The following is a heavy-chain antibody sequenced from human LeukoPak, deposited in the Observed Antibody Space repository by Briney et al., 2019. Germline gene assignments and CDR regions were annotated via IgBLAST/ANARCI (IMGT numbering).Heavy chain of an antibody. D-gene: IGHD6-13*01. Sequence: PGGSLRLSCAASGFTFSSYAMHWVRQAPGKGLEWVSGISWNSGSIGYADSVKGRFTISRDNAKNSLYLQMNSLRAEDTALYHCAKDGGIAAAGFFDYWGQGTLVTVSS. CDR3: AKDGGIAAAGFFDY. CDR1: GFTFSSYA. J-gene: IGHJ4*02. CDR2: ISWNSGSI. V-gene: IGHV3-9*01.